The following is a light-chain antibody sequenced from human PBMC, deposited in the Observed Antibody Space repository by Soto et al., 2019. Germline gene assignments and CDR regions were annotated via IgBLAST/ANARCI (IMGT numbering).Light chain of an antibody. CDR1: QSISSN. Sequence: EIVMTQSPATLSVSPGERATLSCRASQSISSNLAWYQQKPGQAPRLLIYGASTRATDVPPRFSGSGSGTDFTLTISSLQSEDFAVYYCQQYNNWPRALTFGGGTK. J-gene: IGKJ4*01. CDR2: GAS. V-gene: IGKV3-15*01. CDR3: QQYNNWPRALT.